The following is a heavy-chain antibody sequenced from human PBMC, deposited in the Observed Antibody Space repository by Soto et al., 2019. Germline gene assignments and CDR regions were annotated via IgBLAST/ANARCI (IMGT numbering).Heavy chain of an antibody. D-gene: IGHD5-18*01. CDR3: ANVRMVTPHFDF. CDR2: ISYDGSNK. V-gene: IGHV3-30*18. Sequence: QVQLVESGGGVVQPGRSLRLSCAASGFTFSSYGMHWVRQAPGKGLEWVAVISYDGSNKYYADSVKGRFTISRDNSKNTLYLQMNSLRGEDTAVDYCANVRMVTPHFDFWGQGTLVTVSS. J-gene: IGHJ4*02. CDR1: GFTFSSYG.